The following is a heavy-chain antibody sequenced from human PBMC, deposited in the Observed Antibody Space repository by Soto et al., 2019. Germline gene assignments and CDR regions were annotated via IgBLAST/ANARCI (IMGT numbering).Heavy chain of an antibody. J-gene: IGHJ4*02. V-gene: IGHV3-21*01. CDR3: ARGGLGVVGAATRPLDY. D-gene: IGHD2-15*01. CDR2: ISAGSDYI. Sequence: GGSLRLSCTDSGFTFGSHSMFWVRQAPGKGLEWVSSISAGSDYIFYADSVKGRFAISRDNAKNSLYLQMDSLRAEDTAVYYCARGGLGVVGAATRPLDYWGQGTLVTVSS. CDR1: GFTFGSHS.